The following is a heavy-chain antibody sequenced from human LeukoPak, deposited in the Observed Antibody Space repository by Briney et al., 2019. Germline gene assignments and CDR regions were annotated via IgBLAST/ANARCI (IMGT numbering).Heavy chain of an antibody. CDR3: AKHVGTLWFGEPPKNLWFDY. CDR1: GGSISSYY. J-gene: IGHJ4*02. CDR2: IYYSGST. V-gene: IGHV4-59*08. D-gene: IGHD3-10*01. Sequence: SETLSLTCTVSGGSISSYYWSWIRQPPGKGLEWIGYIYYSGSTNYNPSLKSRVTISVDTSKNQFSLKLSSVTAADTAVYYCAKHVGTLWFGEPPKNLWFDYWGQGTLVTVSS.